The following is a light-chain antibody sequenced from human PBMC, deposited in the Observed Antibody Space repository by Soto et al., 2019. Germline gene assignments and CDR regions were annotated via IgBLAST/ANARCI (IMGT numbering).Light chain of an antibody. CDR2: AAS. CDR3: QQSYSTPPYT. V-gene: IGKV1-39*01. J-gene: IGKJ2*01. Sequence: DIQMTQSPSSLSASVGDRVTITCRASQSISNYLNWYQQKPGKAPKFLIYAASSLQSGVPSRFSGSGSGTDFTLTISSVQPEDFATYYCQQSYSTPPYTFGQGTKLEI. CDR1: QSISNY.